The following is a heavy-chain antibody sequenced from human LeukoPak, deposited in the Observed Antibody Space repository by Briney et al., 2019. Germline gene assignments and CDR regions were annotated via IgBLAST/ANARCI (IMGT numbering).Heavy chain of an antibody. CDR1: GGSISSYY. J-gene: IGHJ3*02. CDR2: IYYSGST. CDR3: ARVPPRYYGSVAFDI. D-gene: IGHD3-10*01. V-gene: IGHV4-59*01. Sequence: SETLSLTCTVSGGSISSYYWSWIRQPPGKGLERIGYIYYSGSTNYNPSLKSRVTISVDTSKNQFSLKLSSVTAADTAVYYCARVPPRYYGSVAFDIWGQGTMVTVSS.